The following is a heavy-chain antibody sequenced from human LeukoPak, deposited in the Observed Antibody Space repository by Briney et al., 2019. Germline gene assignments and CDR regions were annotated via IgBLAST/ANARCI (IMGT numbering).Heavy chain of an antibody. Sequence: PSETLSLPCTVSGGSISSGRYYWSWIRQPAGKGLEWIGRIYTSGSTNYNPSLKSRVTISVDTSKNQFSLKLSSVTAADTAVYYCARGDLTGDMYYFDYWGQGTLVTVSS. V-gene: IGHV4-61*02. CDR2: IYTSGST. J-gene: IGHJ4*02. CDR3: ARGDLTGDMYYFDY. CDR1: GGSISSGRYY. D-gene: IGHD7-27*01.